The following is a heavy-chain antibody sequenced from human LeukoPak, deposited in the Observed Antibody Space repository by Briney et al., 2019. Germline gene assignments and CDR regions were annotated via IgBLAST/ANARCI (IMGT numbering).Heavy chain of an antibody. D-gene: IGHD6-13*01. CDR2: MNPNSGNT. Sequence: ASVKVSCKTSGYAFTDQYINWVRQATGQGLEWMGWMNPNSGNTGYAQKFQGRVTITRNTSISTAYMELSSLRSEDTAVYYCARGSRSTYYYYYMDVWGKGTTVTVSS. CDR3: ARGSRSTYYYYYMDV. J-gene: IGHJ6*03. CDR1: GYAFTDQY. V-gene: IGHV1-8*03.